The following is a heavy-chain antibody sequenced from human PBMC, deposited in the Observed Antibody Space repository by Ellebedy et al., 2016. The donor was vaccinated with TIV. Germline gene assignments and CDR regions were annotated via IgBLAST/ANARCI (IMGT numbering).Heavy chain of an antibody. V-gene: IGHV3-23*01. D-gene: IGHD6-25*01. CDR1: GFAFSNFA. Sequence: GGSLRLSXAASGFAFSNFAMSWVRQAPGKGLEWVSAISDNGVSTYYADSVRGRFTISRDNSKKTLSLEMKNLTGDDTALYYCAQEDRGSLGQGSGWAAEYFQHWGQGTLVTVSS. CDR3: AQEDRGSLGQGSGWAAEYFQH. CDR2: ISDNGVST. J-gene: IGHJ1*01.